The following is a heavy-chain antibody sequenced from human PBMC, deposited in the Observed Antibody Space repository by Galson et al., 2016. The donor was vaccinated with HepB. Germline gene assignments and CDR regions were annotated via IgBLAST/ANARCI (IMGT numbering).Heavy chain of an antibody. CDR2: IKEDGSEE. J-gene: IGHJ4*02. Sequence: SLRLSCAASGFTFSSYWMSWVRQAPGKGLEWVANIKEDGSEEYYVDSVKGRFTISRDNSKNTLYLQMNSLRAEDTAVYYCARAPVTSTTCCYYFDYWGRGTLVTV. D-gene: IGHD2-2*01. CDR1: GFTFSSYW. CDR3: ARAPVTSTTCCYYFDY. V-gene: IGHV3-7*03.